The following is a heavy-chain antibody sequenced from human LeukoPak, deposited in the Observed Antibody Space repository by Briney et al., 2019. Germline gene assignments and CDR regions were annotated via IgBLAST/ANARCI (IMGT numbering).Heavy chain of an antibody. V-gene: IGHV3-23*01. J-gene: IGHJ6*03. CDR1: GFTFSSNA. Sequence: GGSLRLSCAASGFTFSSNAMSWVRQAPGKGLEWVSSISGSGGIIYQADSVKGRFTISRDNSKNTLFLQMNSLRAEDTAVYYCAKNTVSGGHYQYYMDVWGKGTTVTISS. CDR2: ISGSGGII. CDR3: AKNTVSGGHYQYYMDV. D-gene: IGHD4-11*01.